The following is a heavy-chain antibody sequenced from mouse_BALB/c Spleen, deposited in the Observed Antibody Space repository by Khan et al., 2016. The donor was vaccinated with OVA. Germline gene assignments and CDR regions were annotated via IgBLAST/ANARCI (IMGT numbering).Heavy chain of an antibody. CDR1: GYSFTGYF. Sequence: VQLKQSGPELVKPGASVKISCKASGYSFTGYFMNWVMQSHEKSLEWIGRINPHVGETFFNPKFKGKATLTVDESSSTAHMELRSLASEDSAVYYCTRIYGSDFDYWGQGTTLTVSS. CDR2: INPHVGET. CDR3: TRIYGSDFDY. J-gene: IGHJ2*01. D-gene: IGHD1-1*01. V-gene: IGHV1-20*02.